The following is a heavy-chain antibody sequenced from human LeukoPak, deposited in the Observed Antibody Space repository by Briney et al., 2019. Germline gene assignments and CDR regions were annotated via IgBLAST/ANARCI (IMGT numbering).Heavy chain of an antibody. Sequence: GGSLRLSCVASGITFSNYAVSWVRQAPEKGLDWVSVISGSAHKIRYADSVKGRFTISRDNSENIVYLQMNNLRAEDTAVYYCAGRVTGYSSGYVYWGQGTLITVSS. CDR3: AGRVTGYSSGYVY. CDR1: GITFSNYA. V-gene: IGHV3-23*01. CDR2: ISGSAHKI. D-gene: IGHD5-18*01. J-gene: IGHJ4*02.